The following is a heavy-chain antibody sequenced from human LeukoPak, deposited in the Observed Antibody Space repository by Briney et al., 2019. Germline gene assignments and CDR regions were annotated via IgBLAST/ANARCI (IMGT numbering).Heavy chain of an antibody. J-gene: IGHJ4*02. CDR2: IYYTGST. CDR3: ARQGCGGDCCPDY. D-gene: IGHD2-21*01. V-gene: IGHV4-39*01. CDR1: GGSISTSTYY. Sequence: PSETLSLTCTVSGGSISTSTYYWGWIRQPPGKGLKWIGSIYYTGSTYYNPSLKSRVTIYVDTSKNQFSLKLSSVTAADTAVYYCARQGCGGDCCPDYWGQGTLVTVSS.